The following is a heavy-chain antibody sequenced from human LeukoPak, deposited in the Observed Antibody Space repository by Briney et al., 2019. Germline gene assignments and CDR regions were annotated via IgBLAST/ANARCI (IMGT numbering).Heavy chain of an antibody. Sequence: SETLSLTCTVSGYSTSSGSYWGWIRQPPGKGLEWIGSIHHSGSIYNNPSLQSRVTISVDTSKNQFSLKLSSVTAADTAVYYCARAFGVVIYFDYWGQGTLVTVSS. V-gene: IGHV4-38-2*02. J-gene: IGHJ4*02. D-gene: IGHD3-3*01. CDR1: GYSTSSGSY. CDR3: ARAFGVVIYFDY. CDR2: IHHSGSI.